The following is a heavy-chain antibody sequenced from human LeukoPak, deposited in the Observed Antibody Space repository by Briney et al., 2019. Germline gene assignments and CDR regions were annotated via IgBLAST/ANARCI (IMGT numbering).Heavy chain of an antibody. D-gene: IGHD6-13*01. CDR3: AREGGVEQQLVQPHYMDV. V-gene: IGHV1-2*02. J-gene: IGHJ6*03. CDR2: INPNSGGT. CDR1: GYTFTGYY. Sequence: GASVKVSCKASGYTFTGYYMHWVRQAPGQGLEWMGWINPNSGGTNYAQKFQGRVTMTRDTSISTAYMELSRLRSDDTAVYYCAREGGVEQQLVQPHYMDVWGKGTTVTISS.